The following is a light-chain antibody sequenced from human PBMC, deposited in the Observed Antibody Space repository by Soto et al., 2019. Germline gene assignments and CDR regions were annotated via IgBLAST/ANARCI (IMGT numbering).Light chain of an antibody. CDR2: GAS. CDR1: QAVRSDF. J-gene: IGKJ1*01. CDR3: QQGGGSLWT. V-gene: IGKV3-20*01. Sequence: EIVFTQSPGTLSMSPGERATLSCRASQAVRSDFLAWYQHKPGQAPRLVIYGASTRATGIPDRFSGSGSGTDFTLTISRLEPEDFAVYYCQQGGGSLWTSGQGTKVEIK.